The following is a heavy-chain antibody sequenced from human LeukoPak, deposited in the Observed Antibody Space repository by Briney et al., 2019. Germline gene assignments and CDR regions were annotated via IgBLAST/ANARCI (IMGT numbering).Heavy chain of an antibody. CDR2: IYSGGST. Sequence: PGGSLRLSCAASGFTVSSNYMSWVRQAPGKGLEWVSVIYSGGSTYYADSVKGRFTISRDNSKNTLYLQMNSLRAEDTAVYYCASNYFDSSAYYRRAFDIWGQGTMVTVSS. J-gene: IGHJ3*02. CDR3: ASNYFDSSAYYRRAFDI. V-gene: IGHV3-66*01. D-gene: IGHD3-22*01. CDR1: GFTVSSNY.